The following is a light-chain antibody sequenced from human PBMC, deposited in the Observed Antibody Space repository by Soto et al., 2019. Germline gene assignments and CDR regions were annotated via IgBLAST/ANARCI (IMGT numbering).Light chain of an antibody. CDR3: QHYKMYSPWT. Sequence: DIQMTQSPSSVSASVGDRVTITCRASQGISNWLAWYQQKPGKAPKLLIYATSSLQSGVPSRFAGSGSGTDFTLTISSLQPEDFATYYCQHYKMYSPWTFGQGTKVEIK. V-gene: IGKV1D-16*01. CDR1: QGISNW. J-gene: IGKJ1*01. CDR2: ATS.